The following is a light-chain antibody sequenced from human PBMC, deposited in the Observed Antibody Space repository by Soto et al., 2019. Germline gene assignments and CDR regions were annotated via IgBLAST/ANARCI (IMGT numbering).Light chain of an antibody. CDR1: SSNIGSNT. J-gene: IGLJ2*01. V-gene: IGLV1-44*01. CDR3: AAWDDSLNVHLV. Sequence: QSVLTQPPSASGAPGQRVTISCSGSSSNIGSNTVNWYQQLPGTAPKLLIYSNNQRPSGVPDRFSGSKSGTSASLAISGLQSEDEADYYCAAWDDSLNVHLVFGGGTKLTVL. CDR2: SNN.